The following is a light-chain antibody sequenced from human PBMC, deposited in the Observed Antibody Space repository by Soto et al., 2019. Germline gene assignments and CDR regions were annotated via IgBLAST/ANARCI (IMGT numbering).Light chain of an antibody. CDR2: DVT. Sequence: QSALTQPASVSVSPGQSITISCTGTSSDVGGYKYVSWYQQHPDKAPKLIIYDVTNRPSGISNRFSGSKSGNTASLTISGPQAEDEADYYCSSYTSSSSYVFGTGTRSPS. CDR1: SSDVGGYKY. CDR3: SSYTSSSSYV. V-gene: IGLV2-14*01. J-gene: IGLJ1*01.